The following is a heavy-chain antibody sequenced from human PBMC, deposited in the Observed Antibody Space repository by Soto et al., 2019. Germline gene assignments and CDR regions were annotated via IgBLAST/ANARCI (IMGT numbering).Heavy chain of an antibody. Sequence: GRSLRLSCAASGFTCSRYWMSWVRQTPGKGLEWVSAISGSGTSTYYADSVTSRFTISSDNSKNTLYLQMNSLRAEHTAVYYCAKNPWRSIAMSGGAYFDYWGQGTLVTASS. CDR3: AKNPWRSIAMSGGAYFDY. J-gene: IGHJ4*02. D-gene: IGHD6-19*01. CDR2: ISGSGTST. CDR1: GFTCSRYW. V-gene: IGHV3-23*01.